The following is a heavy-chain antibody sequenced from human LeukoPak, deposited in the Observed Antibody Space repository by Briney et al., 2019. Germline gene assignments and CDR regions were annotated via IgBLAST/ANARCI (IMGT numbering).Heavy chain of an antibody. D-gene: IGHD6-19*01. CDR3: ARVVGIAVAAYFDY. CDR1: GGSFSGYY. J-gene: IGHJ4*02. Sequence: PSETLSLTCAVYGGSFSGYYWSWIRQPPGKGLEWIGEINHSGSTNYNPSLKSRVTISVDASKNQFSLKLSSVTAADTAVYYCARVVGIAVAAYFDYWGQGTLVTVSS. V-gene: IGHV4-34*01. CDR2: INHSGST.